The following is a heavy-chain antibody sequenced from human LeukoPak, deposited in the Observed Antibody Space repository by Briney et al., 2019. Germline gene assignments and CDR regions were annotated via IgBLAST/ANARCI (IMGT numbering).Heavy chain of an antibody. CDR1: GYTFTDYY. CDR3: ARGRALRTNPGGGPN. J-gene: IGHJ4*02. D-gene: IGHD2-8*01. CDR2: INPNSGDT. Sequence: ASVKVSCKASGYTFTDYYMHWVRQAPGQGLEWMGWINPNSGDTNYAQKFQGRVTMTRDTSISTAYMELSRLRSDDTAMYYCARGRALRTNPGGGPNWGQEPLVTVSS. V-gene: IGHV1-2*02.